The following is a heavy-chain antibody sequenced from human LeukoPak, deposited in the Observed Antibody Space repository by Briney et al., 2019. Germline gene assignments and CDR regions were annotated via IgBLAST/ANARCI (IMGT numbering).Heavy chain of an antibody. Sequence: GGSLRLSCAASGFTFSDYYMNWIRQAPGKGLEWISYISSSSNTIYYADSVKGRFTISRDNTKNSLYLHMNSLRAEDTAVYYCARGVRYCSSTSCYVFDYWGQGTLVTVSS. V-gene: IGHV3-11*04. CDR2: ISSSSNTI. D-gene: IGHD2-2*01. CDR3: ARGVRYCSSTSCYVFDY. J-gene: IGHJ4*02. CDR1: GFTFSDYY.